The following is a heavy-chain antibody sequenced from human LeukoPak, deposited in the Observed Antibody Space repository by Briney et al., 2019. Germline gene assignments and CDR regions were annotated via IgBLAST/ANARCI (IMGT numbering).Heavy chain of an antibody. V-gene: IGHV4-59*08. Sequence: SETLSLTCNVSGDSLTSHFWSWIRQTPGKGLEWIGYVFHSGTTNYSPSLKSRVTISLDTSKKQFYLRLSSVTAADTAVYYCARRMATVTDAFDIWGRGTMVSVSS. J-gene: IGHJ3*02. CDR1: GDSLTSHF. CDR3: ARRMATVTDAFDI. D-gene: IGHD5-24*01. CDR2: VFHSGTT.